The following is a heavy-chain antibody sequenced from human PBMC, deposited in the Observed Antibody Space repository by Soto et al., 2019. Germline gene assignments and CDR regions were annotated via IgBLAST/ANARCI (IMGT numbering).Heavy chain of an antibody. V-gene: IGHV4-30-2*01. D-gene: IGHD1-26*01. CDR3: AGVVGVGATYNWFDP. J-gene: IGHJ5*02. Sequence: SETLSLTCTVSGGSISSGGYSWSWIRQPPGKGLEWIGYIYHSGSTYYNPSLKSRVTISVDRSKNQFSLKLSSVTAADTAVYYCAGVVGVGATYNWFDPWGQGTLVTVSS. CDR1: GGSISSGGYS. CDR2: IYHSGST.